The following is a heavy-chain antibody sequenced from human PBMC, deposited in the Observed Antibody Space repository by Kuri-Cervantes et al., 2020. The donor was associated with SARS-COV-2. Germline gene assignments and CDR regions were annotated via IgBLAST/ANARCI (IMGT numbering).Heavy chain of an antibody. D-gene: IGHD3-10*01. Sequence: GESLKISCAASGFTFSDYYMSWIRQAPGKGLEWVSSISSSSSYIYYADPVKGRFTISRDNAKNSLYLQMNSLRAEDTAVYYCARVGSTMVRGVIMRGADAFDIWGQGTMVTVSS. J-gene: IGHJ3*02. V-gene: IGHV3-11*06. CDR1: GFTFSDYY. CDR2: ISSSSSYI. CDR3: ARVGSTMVRGVIMRGADAFDI.